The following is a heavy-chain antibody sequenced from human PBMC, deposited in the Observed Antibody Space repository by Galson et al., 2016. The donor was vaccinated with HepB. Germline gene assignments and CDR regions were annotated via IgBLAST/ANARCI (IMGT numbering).Heavy chain of an antibody. J-gene: IGHJ4*02. CDR2: ISNHGSNT. CDR3: ARDGYYYGSGSYGAATY. CDR1: GFSFSSSA. Sequence: SLRLSCAASGFSFSSSAMHWVRQAPGKGLEWVAVISNHGSNTYYVDSVKGQFTISRDNSKNTLYLQMNSLRVEDTAMYYCARDGYYYGSGSYGAATYWGQGTPVTVSS. V-gene: IGHV3-30*04. D-gene: IGHD3-10*01.